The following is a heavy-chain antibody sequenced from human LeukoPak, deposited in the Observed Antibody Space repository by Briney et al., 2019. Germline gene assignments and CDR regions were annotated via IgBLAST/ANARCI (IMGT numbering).Heavy chain of an antibody. CDR3: ARADENTSITSFDH. J-gene: IGHJ4*02. Sequence: GGSLRLSCAASGFSVSLNYMTWVRRAPGKGLGWASVLTSGGPTFYTDSVRGRFTISRDHSKNMLYLQMNSLRAEDTALYYCARADENTSITSFDHWGQGTLVTVSS. D-gene: IGHD2-21*01. CDR2: LTSGGPT. V-gene: IGHV3-53*01. CDR1: GFSVSLNY.